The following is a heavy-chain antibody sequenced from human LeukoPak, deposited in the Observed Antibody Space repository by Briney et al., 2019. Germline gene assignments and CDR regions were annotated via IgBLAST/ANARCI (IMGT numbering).Heavy chain of an antibody. CDR1: GFTFSSYA. CDR3: ARDHPGDYDFWSGYSYKYYFDY. Sequence: GGSLRLSCAASGFTFSSYAITWVRQAPGKGLEWVSAVSSNGAKTYYADSVKGRFTISRDNYKNMVFLQMNSLRAEDTAVYYCARDHPGDYDFWSGYSYKYYFDYWGQGTLVTVSS. J-gene: IGHJ4*02. D-gene: IGHD3-3*01. V-gene: IGHV3-23*01. CDR2: VSSNGAKT.